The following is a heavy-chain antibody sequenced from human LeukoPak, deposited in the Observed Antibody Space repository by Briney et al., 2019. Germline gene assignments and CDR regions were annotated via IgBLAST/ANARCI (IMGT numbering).Heavy chain of an antibody. Sequence: SETLSLTCNVSGVSVSSGFDYWSWIRQPPGKGLEWLGNIYHSGTINYNPSLKSRVCISVDTSKNQFSLKLSSVTAADTAVYYCAREGECSGGSCYSYGWFDPWGQGTLVIVSS. CDR1: GVSVSSGFDY. D-gene: IGHD2-15*01. J-gene: IGHJ5*02. CDR2: IYHSGTI. V-gene: IGHV4-61*01. CDR3: AREGECSGGSCYSYGWFDP.